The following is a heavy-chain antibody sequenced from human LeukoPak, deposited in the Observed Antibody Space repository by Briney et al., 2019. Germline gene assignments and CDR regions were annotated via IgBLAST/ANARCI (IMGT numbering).Heavy chain of an antibody. D-gene: IGHD2-2*01. V-gene: IGHV4-30-2*01. CDR2: IYHRGGT. J-gene: IGHJ3*02. CDR1: GGSISSGGNS. Sequence: PSETLSLTCAVSGGSISSGGNSWSWIRQPPGKGLEWIGYIYHRGGTYYNPSLKSRVTISGDESKNQFSLKLSSVTAADTAVYYCGRDGGRTSSDAVEIWGQGTMVVVSS. CDR3: GRDGGRTSSDAVEI.